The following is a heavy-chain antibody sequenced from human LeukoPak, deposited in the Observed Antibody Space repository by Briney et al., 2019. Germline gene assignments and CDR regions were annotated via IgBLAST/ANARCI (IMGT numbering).Heavy chain of an antibody. D-gene: IGHD4-17*01. CDR1: GGSISSYY. CDR2: IYTSGST. J-gene: IGHJ5*02. Sequence: SETLSLTCTVSGGSISSYYWSWIRQPAGKGLEWIGRIYTSGSTNYNPPLKSRVTMSVDTSKNQFSLKLSSVTAADTAVYYCARESTVNGWFDPWGQGTLVTVSS. V-gene: IGHV4-4*07. CDR3: ARESTVNGWFDP.